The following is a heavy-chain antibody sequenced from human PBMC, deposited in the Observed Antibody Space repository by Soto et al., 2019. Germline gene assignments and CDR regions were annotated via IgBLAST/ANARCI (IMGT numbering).Heavy chain of an antibody. CDR1: GYTFTSYD. V-gene: IGHV1-8*01. J-gene: IGHJ6*02. D-gene: IGHD2-2*01. Sequence: GASVKVSCKASGYTFTSYDINWVRQATGQGLEWMGWMNPNSGNTGYAQKFQGRVAMTRNASISTAYMELSSLRSEDTAVYYCARGRSIDCQLPFCVYYYYYGMDVWGQGTTVTVSS. CDR3: ARGRSIDCQLPFCVYYYYYGMDV. CDR2: MNPNSGNT.